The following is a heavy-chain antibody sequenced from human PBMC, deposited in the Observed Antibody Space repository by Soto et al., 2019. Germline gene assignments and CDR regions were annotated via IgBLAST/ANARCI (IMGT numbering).Heavy chain of an antibody. CDR2: IYPGDSDT. D-gene: IGHD2-2*01. CDR3: ARHFYGRVVAAAMTSSYYYYGMDV. V-gene: IGHV5-51*01. CDR1: GYSFTSYW. Sequence: GESLKISCKGSGYSFTSYWIGWVRQMPGKGLEWMGIIYPGDSDTRYSPSFQGQVTISADKSISTAYLQWSSLKASDTAMYYCARHFYGRVVAAAMTSSYYYYGMDVWGQGTTVTVSS. J-gene: IGHJ6*02.